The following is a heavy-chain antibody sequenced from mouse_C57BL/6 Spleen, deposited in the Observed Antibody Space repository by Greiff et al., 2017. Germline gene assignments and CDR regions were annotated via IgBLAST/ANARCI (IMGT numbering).Heavy chain of an antibody. J-gene: IGHJ1*03. Sequence: EVQLVESGGDLVKPGGSLKLSCAASGFTFSSYGMSWVRQTPDKRLEWVATISSGGSYTYYPDSVKGRFTISRDNAKNTLYLRMSSLKSEDTAMYYCARHRGIYSAWYFDVWGTGTTVTVSS. V-gene: IGHV5-6*01. CDR2: ISSGGSYT. CDR3: ARHRGIYSAWYFDV. D-gene: IGHD2-12*01. CDR1: GFTFSSYG.